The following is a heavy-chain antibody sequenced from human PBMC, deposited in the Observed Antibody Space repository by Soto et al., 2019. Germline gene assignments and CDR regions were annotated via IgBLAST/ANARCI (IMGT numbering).Heavy chain of an antibody. CDR3: ARGGDTSFDY. CDR2: IYRGGGT. D-gene: IGHD1-26*01. V-gene: IGHV3-53*01. Sequence: PGGSLRLSCAVSGFTVSSNYMSWVRQAPGKGLEWVSLIYRGGGTYYADSVKGRFTISRDNSKNTLYLQMNSLRAEDTAVYYCARGGDTSFDYWGQVTLVTVSS. CDR1: GFTVSSNY. J-gene: IGHJ4*02.